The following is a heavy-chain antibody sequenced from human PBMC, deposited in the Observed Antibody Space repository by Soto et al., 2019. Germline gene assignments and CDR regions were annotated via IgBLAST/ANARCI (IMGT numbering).Heavy chain of an antibody. D-gene: IGHD3-22*01. Sequence: SETLSLTCTVSGGSISSSTYYWGWIRQPPGKGLEWIGSIYYSGAIYYNPSLKSRVTISVDTSKNQFSLKLSSVTAADTAVYHCARVDDYYDSSRDYWGQGTLVTVSS. CDR1: GGSISSSTYY. J-gene: IGHJ4*02. CDR3: ARVDDYYDSSRDY. V-gene: IGHV4-39*07. CDR2: IYYSGAI.